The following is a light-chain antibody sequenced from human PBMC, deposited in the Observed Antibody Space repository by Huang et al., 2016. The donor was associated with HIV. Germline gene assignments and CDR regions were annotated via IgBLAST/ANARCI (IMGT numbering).Light chain of an antibody. CDR2: DAS. Sequence: EIVLTQSPATLSLSPGERATLSCRASQSVHSFLVWYQHKPGQAPRRLMYDASNRATGSPARFRGSGSGTDFTLTITNLQSEDSAVYYCHQRSAWPLTFGGGTKVEI. CDR3: HQRSAWPLT. CDR1: QSVHSF. V-gene: IGKV3-11*01. J-gene: IGKJ4*01.